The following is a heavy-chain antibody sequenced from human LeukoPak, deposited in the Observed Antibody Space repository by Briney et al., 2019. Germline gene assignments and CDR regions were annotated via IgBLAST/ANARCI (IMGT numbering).Heavy chain of an antibody. CDR2: ISAYNGNT. CDR1: GYTFTSYG. J-gene: IGHJ6*03. D-gene: IGHD6-25*01. V-gene: IGHV1-18*01. CDR3: ARGAAATYYYYMDV. Sequence: ASVKVSCKASGYTFTSYGISWVRQAPGQGLEWMGWISAYNGNTNYAQKLQGRVTMTRDTSISTAYMELSRLRSDDTAVYYCARGAAATYYYYMDVWGKGTTVTVSS.